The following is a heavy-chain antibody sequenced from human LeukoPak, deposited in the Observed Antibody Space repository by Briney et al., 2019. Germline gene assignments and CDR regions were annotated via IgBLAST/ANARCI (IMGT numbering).Heavy chain of an antibody. V-gene: IGHV4-39*07. CDR3: ARERSSSGGHNWFDP. J-gene: IGHJ5*02. CDR1: GGYIITSGHY. CDR2: VYYTGVT. D-gene: IGHD4-23*01. Sequence: SETLSLTCTVSGGYIITSGHYWGWIRQPPGKGLEWIGSVYYTGVTSTNPFFRSRMSISVDTSKNQFSLNPTSVTAADAAVYYCARERSSSGGHNWFDPWGQGTLVTVSS.